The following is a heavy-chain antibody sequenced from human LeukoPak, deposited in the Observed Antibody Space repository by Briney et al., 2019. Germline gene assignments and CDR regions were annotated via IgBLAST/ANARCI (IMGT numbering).Heavy chain of an antibody. J-gene: IGHJ5*02. V-gene: IGHV1-2*06. CDR2: INPNSGGT. CDR3: ARDKAVVAATFWFDP. CDR1: GYTLTSYY. D-gene: IGHD2-15*01. Sequence: ASVKVSCKASGYTLTSYYMHWVRQAPGQGLESMGRINPNSGGTNYAQKFQGRVTMTRDTSISTAYMELSRLRSDDTAVSYCARDKAVVAATFWFDPWGQGTLVTVSS.